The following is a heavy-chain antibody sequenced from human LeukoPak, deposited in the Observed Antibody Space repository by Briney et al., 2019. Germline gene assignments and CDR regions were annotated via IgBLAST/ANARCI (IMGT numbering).Heavy chain of an antibody. Sequence: ASVTVSCKASGYTFTGYYMDWVRQAPGQGLEWMGWINPHSGGTNSAQKFQGRVTLTRDTSISTAYMELIRLRSDDTAVYYCARAYDYGGNLVPFDYWGQGTLVTVSS. D-gene: IGHD4-23*01. V-gene: IGHV1-2*02. J-gene: IGHJ4*02. CDR3: ARAYDYGGNLVPFDY. CDR1: GYTFTGYY. CDR2: INPHSGGT.